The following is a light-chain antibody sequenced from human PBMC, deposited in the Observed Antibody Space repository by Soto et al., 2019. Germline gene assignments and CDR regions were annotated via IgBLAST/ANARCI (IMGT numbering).Light chain of an antibody. V-gene: IGKV3-20*01. Sequence: EVVLTQSPGTLSLSPGERAALSCRARQSVRSTYLAWYQQKPGQAPRLLIYGASSRATGIPERFSGSGSGTDVTLTISRLEPEDFAVYYCQLYGSPPLYTFGQWTKLEI. CDR1: QSVRSTY. CDR3: QLYGSPPLYT. J-gene: IGKJ2*01. CDR2: GAS.